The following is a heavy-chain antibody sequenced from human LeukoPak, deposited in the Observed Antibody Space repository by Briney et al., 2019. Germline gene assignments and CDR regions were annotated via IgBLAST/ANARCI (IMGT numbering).Heavy chain of an antibody. CDR2: IYYSVST. V-gene: IGHV4-59*01. J-gene: IGHJ3*02. D-gene: IGHD3-10*01. CDR1: GASISNYY. CDR3: ARGLPRSGRDAFDI. Sequence: SETLSLTCNVSGASISNYYWSWIRQPPGKGLEWIGYIYYSVSTNYNPSLKSRVTISIDTSKNQSSLKLSSVTAADTAVYYCARGLPRSGRDAFDIWGQGTMVTVSS.